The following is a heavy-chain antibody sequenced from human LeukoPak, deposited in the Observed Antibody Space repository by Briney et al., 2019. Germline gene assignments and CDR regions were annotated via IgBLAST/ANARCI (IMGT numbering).Heavy chain of an antibody. D-gene: IGHD1-1*01. CDR1: GFTFSSYA. Sequence: PGGSLRLSCAASGFTFSSYAMGWVRQAPGKGLEWVSTISGSGGSTYYADSVKGRFTISRDNSKNTLYLQMTSLRAEDTAVHYCARGFTTGTTTGSDYWGQGTLVTVSS. V-gene: IGHV3-23*01. J-gene: IGHJ4*02. CDR2: ISGSGGST. CDR3: ARGFTTGTTTGSDY.